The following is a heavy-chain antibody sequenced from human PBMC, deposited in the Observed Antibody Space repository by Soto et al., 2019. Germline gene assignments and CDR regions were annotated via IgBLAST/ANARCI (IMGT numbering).Heavy chain of an antibody. CDR2: INHSGST. CDR3: ARGRRLITVYYYYYYMDV. D-gene: IGHD1-20*01. J-gene: IGHJ6*03. V-gene: IGHV4-34*01. Sequence: SETLSLTCAVYGGSFSGYYWSWIRQPPGKGLEWIGEINHSGSTNYNPSLKSRVTISVDTSKNQFSLKLSSVTAADTAVYYCARGRRLITVYYYYYYMDVWDKGTTVTVSS. CDR1: GGSFSGYY.